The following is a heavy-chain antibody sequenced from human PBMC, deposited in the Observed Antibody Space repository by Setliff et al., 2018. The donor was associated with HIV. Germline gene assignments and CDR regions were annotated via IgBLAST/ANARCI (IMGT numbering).Heavy chain of an antibody. V-gene: IGHV4-39*07. CDR2: VDYRGNT. CDR1: GASVSSSSYY. CDR3: ARDIQAAGTGWFDP. Sequence: PSETLSLTCSVSGASVSSSSYYWGWVRQPPGKGLEWIGIVDYRGNTYYSPSFHSRVTISLDTSKNQFSLKLSSVTAADTAVYYCARDIQAAGTGWFDPWGQGTLVTVSS. J-gene: IGHJ5*02. D-gene: IGHD6-13*01.